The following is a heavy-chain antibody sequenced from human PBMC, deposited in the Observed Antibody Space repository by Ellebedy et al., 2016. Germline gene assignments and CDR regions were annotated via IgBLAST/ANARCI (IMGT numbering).Heavy chain of an antibody. V-gene: IGHV3-7*01. CDR1: GFIFSTYW. CDR2: IKHDGSEQ. D-gene: IGHD3-9*01. CDR3: AKAPFDWLSHFDS. J-gene: IGHJ4*02. Sequence: GGSLRLXXAASGFIFSTYWMSWLRQAPGRGLEWVGNIKHDGSEQLYVDSVKGRFTISRDNAKNSLYLQMNSLRAEDTAVYYCAKAPFDWLSHFDSWGQGALVTVSS.